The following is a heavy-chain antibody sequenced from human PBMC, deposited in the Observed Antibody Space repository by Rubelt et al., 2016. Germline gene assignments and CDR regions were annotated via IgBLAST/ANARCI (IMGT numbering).Heavy chain of an antibody. Sequence: QVQLQESGPGLVKPSETLSLTCTVSGYSISSGYYWGWIRQPPGKGLEWIGSIYQSGSTYYNPSLKSRVTISVDTSKNQFSRKVSLVTAADTAVYDCARSRSVLVPGFDYWGQGTLVTVSS. CDR1: GYSISSGYY. V-gene: IGHV4-38-2*02. CDR3: ARSRSVLVPGFDY. D-gene: IGHD2-2*01. J-gene: IGHJ4*02. CDR2: IYQSGST.